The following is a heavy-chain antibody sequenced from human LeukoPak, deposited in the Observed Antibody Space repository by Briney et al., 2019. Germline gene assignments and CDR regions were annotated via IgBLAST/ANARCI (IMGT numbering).Heavy chain of an antibody. Sequence: SGPTLVKPPQTLTLNCNLSGFSLGTSGVGVGWSRQPPGKALEWLTLICWDDDKRYSPSLRSRLTVTKDTSSSQVFLTLTDVDPIDTGTSYCADCYFGNDTNWYHGFFDCGRQGMLAIVSS. D-gene: IGHD1-1*01. CDR2: ICWDDDK. CDR3: ADCYFGNDTNWYHGFFDC. CDR1: GFSLGTSGVG. J-gene: IGHJ4*02. V-gene: IGHV2-5*02.